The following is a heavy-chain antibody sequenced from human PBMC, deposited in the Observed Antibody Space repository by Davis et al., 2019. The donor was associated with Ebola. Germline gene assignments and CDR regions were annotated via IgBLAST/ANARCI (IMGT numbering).Heavy chain of an antibody. D-gene: IGHD2-2*01. Sequence: SVKVSCKASGGTFTTYAISWVRQAPGQGLDWMGRIIPVFGIPKYAQKFQGRVTITADESTSTAYMELSSLRSEDTAVYYCARVIVAVPAARYYYMDVWGKGTTVTVSS. CDR2: IIPVFGIP. CDR3: ARVIVAVPAARYYYMDV. V-gene: IGHV1-69*13. J-gene: IGHJ6*03. CDR1: GGTFTTYA.